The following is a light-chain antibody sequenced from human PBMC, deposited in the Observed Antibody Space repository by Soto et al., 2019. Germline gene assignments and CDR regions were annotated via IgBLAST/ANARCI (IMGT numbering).Light chain of an antibody. V-gene: IGKV3-20*01. CDR1: QSVSSSY. CDR2: GAS. Sequence: EIVLTQSPGTLSLSPGERATLSCRASQSVSSSYLAWYQQKPGQAPRLLIYGASSRATGNPDRFSGSVSGTDFTLTISRLEPEDFAVYYCQQYGSAPRTFGQGTKVEIK. CDR3: QQYGSAPRT. J-gene: IGKJ1*01.